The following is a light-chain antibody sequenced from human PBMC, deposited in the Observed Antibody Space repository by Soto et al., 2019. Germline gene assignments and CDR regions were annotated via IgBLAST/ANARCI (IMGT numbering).Light chain of an antibody. CDR2: GAS. Sequence: EIVLTQSPGTLSLSPGERATLSCRASQSVSSSYFAWYQQKPGQAPRLLIYGASSRATGIPDRFSGSGSGTNFTLTISILEPEDFAVYYCQQYGSSRGSFGPGTKVDFK. CDR1: QSVSSSY. V-gene: IGKV3-20*01. J-gene: IGKJ3*01. CDR3: QQYGSSRGS.